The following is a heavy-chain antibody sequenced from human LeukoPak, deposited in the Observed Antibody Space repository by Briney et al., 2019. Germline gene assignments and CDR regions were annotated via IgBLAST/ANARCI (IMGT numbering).Heavy chain of an antibody. CDR3: ARVGPQEQLWPQSHDN. Sequence: SETLSLTCDVSGGSVTGTNWWTWVRQPPGKGLEWIGEVHLDGRTIYNPSLKSRLIMSVDLPENHISLKLTSVTSADTAVYYCARVGPQEQLWPQSHDNWGQGTLVTVSS. CDR2: VHLDGRT. CDR1: GGSVTGTNW. V-gene: IGHV4-4*02. J-gene: IGHJ4*02. D-gene: IGHD5-18*01.